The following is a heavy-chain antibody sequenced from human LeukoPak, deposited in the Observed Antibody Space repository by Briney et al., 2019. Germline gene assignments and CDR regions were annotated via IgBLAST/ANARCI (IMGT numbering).Heavy chain of an antibody. J-gene: IGHJ4*02. Sequence: PGGSLRLSCAASGFTFSSYAMSWVRQAPGKGLEWVSAISGSGGSTYYADSVKGRSTISRDNSKNTLYLQMNSLRAEDTAVYYCAKAKWFRDYYFDYWGQGTLVTVSS. CDR3: AKAKWFRDYYFDY. CDR2: ISGSGGST. V-gene: IGHV3-23*01. CDR1: GFTFSSYA. D-gene: IGHD3-22*01.